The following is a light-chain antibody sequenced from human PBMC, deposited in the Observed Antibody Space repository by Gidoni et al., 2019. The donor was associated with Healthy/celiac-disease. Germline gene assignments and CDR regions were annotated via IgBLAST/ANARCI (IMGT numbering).Light chain of an antibody. J-gene: IGLJ2*01. Sequence: QSVLTQPPSASGTPGQRVTISCSGSSSNIGSNYVYWYQQLPGTAPKLLIYRNNQRPSGVPDRFSGSKSGTSASLASSGLRSEDEADYYCAAWDDSLSADVVFGGGTKLTVL. CDR1: SSNIGSNY. V-gene: IGLV1-47*01. CDR2: RNN. CDR3: AAWDDSLSADVV.